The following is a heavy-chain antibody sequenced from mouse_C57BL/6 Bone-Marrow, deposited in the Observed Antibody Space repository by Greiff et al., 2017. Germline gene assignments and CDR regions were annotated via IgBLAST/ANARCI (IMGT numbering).Heavy chain of an antibody. CDR1: GFTFSDFY. Sequence: EVKVVESGGGLVQSGRSLRLSCATSGFTFSDFYMEWVRQAPGKGLEWIAASRNKANDYTTEYSASVKGRFIVSRDTSQSILYLQMNALRAEDTAIYYCARDAGDPYFDVWGTGTTVTVSS. CDR2: SRNKANDYTT. J-gene: IGHJ1*03. V-gene: IGHV7-1*01. CDR3: ARDAGDPYFDV.